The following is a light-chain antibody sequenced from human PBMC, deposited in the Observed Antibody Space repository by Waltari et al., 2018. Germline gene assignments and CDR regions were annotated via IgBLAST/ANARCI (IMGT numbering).Light chain of an antibody. Sequence: DIQMTQSPSTLSASVGDRVTITCRASQSIGSSLDWYQQEPGKAPKVVIYEASSLESGVPSRFSGSGSGTEFTLTISSLQPDDFATYYCQQCNSYLLTFGGGTKVEIK. V-gene: IGKV1-5*03. J-gene: IGKJ4*01. CDR2: EAS. CDR1: QSIGSS. CDR3: QQCNSYLLT.